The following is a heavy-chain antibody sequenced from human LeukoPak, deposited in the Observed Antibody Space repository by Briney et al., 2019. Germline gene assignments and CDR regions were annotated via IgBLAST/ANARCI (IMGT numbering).Heavy chain of an antibody. Sequence: GGSLRLSCTTSEFIFSSYGMHWVRQAPGKGLEWVTLIQYDGTKEYYADSVKGRFAVSRDISKNTLYLQMNNVRPEDTAVYYCAKDGLGYTNYYSYHYMDVWGKGTTVTVSS. CDR1: EFIFSSYG. J-gene: IGHJ6*03. CDR3: AKDGLGYTNYYSYHYMDV. V-gene: IGHV3-30*02. CDR2: IQYDGTKE. D-gene: IGHD5-24*01.